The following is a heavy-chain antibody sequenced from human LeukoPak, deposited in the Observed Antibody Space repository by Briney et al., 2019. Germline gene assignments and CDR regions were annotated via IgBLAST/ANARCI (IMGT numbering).Heavy chain of an antibody. CDR3: ARKHPSGYARWFDP. D-gene: IGHD5-12*01. Sequence: SETLSLTCTVSGYSISSGYYWSWIRQPPGKGLEWIGEINHSGSTNYNPSLKSRVTISVDTSKNQFSLKLSSVTAADTAVYYCARKHPSGYARWFDPWGQGTLVTVSS. J-gene: IGHJ5*02. V-gene: IGHV4-38-2*02. CDR2: INHSGST. CDR1: GYSISSGYY.